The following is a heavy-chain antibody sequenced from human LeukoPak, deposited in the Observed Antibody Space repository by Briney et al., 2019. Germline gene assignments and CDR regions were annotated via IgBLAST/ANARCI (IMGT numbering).Heavy chain of an antibody. D-gene: IGHD3-10*01. CDR1: GGSISSYY. CDR3: ARVKALTMVRGVILDAFDI. J-gene: IGHJ3*02. V-gene: IGHV4-59*08. Sequence: PSETLSLTCTASGGSISSYYWSWIRQPPGKGLEWIGYIYYSGSTNHNPSLKSRVTISVDTSKNQFSLKLSSVTAADTAVYYCARVKALTMVRGVILDAFDIWGQGTMVTVSS. CDR2: IYYSGST.